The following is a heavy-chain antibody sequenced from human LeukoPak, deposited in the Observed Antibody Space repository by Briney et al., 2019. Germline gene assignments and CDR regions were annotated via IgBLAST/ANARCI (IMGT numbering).Heavy chain of an antibody. CDR3: ARGRITIFGVVNHAYYYYGMDV. CDR1: GFPFSSYV. CDR2: INHSGST. J-gene: IGHJ6*02. D-gene: IGHD3-3*01. Sequence: GSLRLSCAASGFPFSSYVLSWVRQPPGKGLEWIGEINHSGSTNYNPSLKSRVTISVDTSKNQFSLKLSSVTAADTAVYYCARGRITIFGVVNHAYYYYGMDVWGQGTTVTVSS. V-gene: IGHV4-34*01.